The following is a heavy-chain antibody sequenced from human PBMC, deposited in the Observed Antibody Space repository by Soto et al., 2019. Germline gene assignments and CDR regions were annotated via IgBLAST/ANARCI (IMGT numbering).Heavy chain of an antibody. CDR2: IIPILGIA. D-gene: IGHD1-26*01. CDR1: GGTFSSYT. J-gene: IGHJ4*02. V-gene: IGHV1-69*08. Sequence: QVQLVQSGAEVKKPGSSVKVSCKASGGTFSSYTISWVRQAPGQGLEWMGRIIPILGIANYAQKFQGRVTITADKSTSTAYMELSSLRSEDTAVYYCAIDGHIVGEDYWGQGTLITVSS. CDR3: AIDGHIVGEDY.